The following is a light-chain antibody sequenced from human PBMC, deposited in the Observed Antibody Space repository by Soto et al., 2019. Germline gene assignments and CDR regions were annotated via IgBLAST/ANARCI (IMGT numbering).Light chain of an antibody. CDR1: QTLSSRH. Sequence: EIVMTHSPATLSVSPWERATLSCRASQTLSSRHLAWYQQKPGQAPRLLIYGSSSRATDIPDRFSGSGSGTDFTLTISTLEPEDFAIYYCQQYGYSRKFGQGTKVDIK. CDR2: GSS. V-gene: IGKV3-20*01. CDR3: QQYGYSRK. J-gene: IGKJ1*01.